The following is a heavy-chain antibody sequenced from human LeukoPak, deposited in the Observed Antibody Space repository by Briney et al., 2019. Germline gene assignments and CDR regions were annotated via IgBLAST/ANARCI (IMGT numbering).Heavy chain of an antibody. CDR3: SRSLYGDYDAFDI. D-gene: IGHD4-17*01. CDR2: MSHSGSA. Sequence: SETLSLTCTVSGGSISSDSYHWSWIRQPPGKGLEWIGSMSHSGSAHYSLSLKSRVTISVDTSSNQFSLILSSVTAADSAVYYCSRSLYGDYDAFDIWGQGTLVTVSS. V-gene: IGHV4-39*01. CDR1: GGSISSDSYH. J-gene: IGHJ3*02.